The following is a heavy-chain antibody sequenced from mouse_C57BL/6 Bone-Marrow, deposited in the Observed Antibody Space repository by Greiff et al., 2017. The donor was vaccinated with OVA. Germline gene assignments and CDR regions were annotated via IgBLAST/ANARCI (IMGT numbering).Heavy chain of an antibody. Sequence: EVKLVESGPGLVKPSQSLSLTCSVTGYSITSGYYWNWIRQFPGNKLEWMGYISYDGSNNYNPSLKNRISITRDTSKNQFFLKLNSVTTEDTATYYCARGGTMVTTEAWFAYWGQGTLVTVSA. J-gene: IGHJ3*01. CDR1: GYSITSGYY. CDR3: ARGGTMVTTEAWFAY. V-gene: IGHV3-6*01. D-gene: IGHD2-2*01. CDR2: ISYDGSN.